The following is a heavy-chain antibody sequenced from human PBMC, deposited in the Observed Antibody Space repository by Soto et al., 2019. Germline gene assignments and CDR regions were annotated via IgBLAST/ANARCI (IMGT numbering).Heavy chain of an antibody. CDR1: GGTFSSYA. Sequence: SVKVSCKASGGTFSSYAISWVRQAPGQGLEWMGGIIPIFGTANYAQKFQGRVTITADKSTSTAYMELSSLRSEDTAVYYCARDGAAKRYCSGGSCRPPTLPAHYYYYYGMDVWGQGTTVTVSS. CDR3: ARDGAAKRYCSGGSCRPPTLPAHYYYYYGMDV. J-gene: IGHJ6*02. D-gene: IGHD2-15*01. CDR2: IIPIFGTA. V-gene: IGHV1-69*06.